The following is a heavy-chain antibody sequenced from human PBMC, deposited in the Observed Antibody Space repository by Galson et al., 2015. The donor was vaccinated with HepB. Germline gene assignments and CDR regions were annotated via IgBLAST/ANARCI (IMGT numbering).Heavy chain of an antibody. J-gene: IGHJ4*02. V-gene: IGHV3-33*08. Sequence: SLRLSCAASGFTFSSYGMHWVRQAPGKGLEWVAVIWYDGSNKYYADSVKGRFTISRDNSKNTPYLQMNSLRAEDTAVYYCARDLWYSSGWDVEYAFDYWGQGTLVTVSS. CDR2: IWYDGSNK. CDR1: GFTFSSYG. D-gene: IGHD6-19*01. CDR3: ARDLWYSSGWDVEYAFDY.